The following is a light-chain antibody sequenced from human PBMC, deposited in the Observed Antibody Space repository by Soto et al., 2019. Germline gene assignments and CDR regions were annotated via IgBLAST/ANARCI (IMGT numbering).Light chain of an antibody. CDR1: QSVSTN. CDR3: QQYNNWPFS. Sequence: DIVLTQSPSTLSVSPGERATLSCRASQSVSTNLAWYQHKPGQAPRLLIYGASTRAIGFPARFSGSGSGTDFTLTISRLEPEDFAVYYCQQYNNWPFSFGQGTRLEIK. V-gene: IGKV3-15*01. CDR2: GAS. J-gene: IGKJ5*01.